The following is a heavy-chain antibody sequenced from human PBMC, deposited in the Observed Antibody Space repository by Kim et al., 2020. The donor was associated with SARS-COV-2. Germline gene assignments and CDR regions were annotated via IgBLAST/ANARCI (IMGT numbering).Heavy chain of an antibody. CDR3: AKGLVAVGYYYYGMDV. CDR1: GFTFSSYA. V-gene: IGHV3-23*01. D-gene: IGHD6-19*01. J-gene: IGHJ6*02. Sequence: GGSLRLSCAASGFTFSSYAMSWVRQAPGKGLEWVSAISGSGGSTYYADSVKGRFTISRDNSKNTLYLQMNSLRAEDTAVYYCAKGLVAVGYYYYGMDVWGQGTTVTVSS. CDR2: ISGSGGST.